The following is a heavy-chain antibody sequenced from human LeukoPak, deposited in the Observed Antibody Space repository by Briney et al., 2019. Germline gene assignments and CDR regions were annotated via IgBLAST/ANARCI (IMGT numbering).Heavy chain of an antibody. CDR1: GGSVNSSTFY. Sequence: PSETLSLTCTLSGGSVNSSTFYCGWTRQPPGKGLEWIGTISSGGTAYYSPSPQSRFTISVATYMNHLSLRLTSGTAAETAIYYCARLPRHVDWLIPFTFDFWGEGNVGSVSS. CDR2: ISSGGTA. J-gene: IGHJ4*02. D-gene: IGHD3-9*01. CDR3: ARLPRHVDWLIPFTFDF. V-gene: IGHV4-39*02.